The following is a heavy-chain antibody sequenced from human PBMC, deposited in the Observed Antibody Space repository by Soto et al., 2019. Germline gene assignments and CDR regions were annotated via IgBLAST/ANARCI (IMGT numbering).Heavy chain of an antibody. D-gene: IGHD2-15*01. V-gene: IGHV3-23*01. J-gene: IGHJ5*02. CDR1: GFTFSSYA. Sequence: GGSLRLSCAASGFTFSSYAMSWVRQAPGKGLEWVSAISGSGGSTYYADSVKGRFTISRDNSKNTLYLQMNSLRAEDTAVYYCARVSGYCSGGSCYTPWFDPWGQGTLVTVSS. CDR3: ARVSGYCSGGSCYTPWFDP. CDR2: ISGSGGST.